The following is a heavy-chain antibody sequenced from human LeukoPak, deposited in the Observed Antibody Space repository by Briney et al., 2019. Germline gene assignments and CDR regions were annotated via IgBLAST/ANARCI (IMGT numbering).Heavy chain of an antibody. D-gene: IGHD2-15*01. Sequence: SETLSLTCTVSGVSISSHCWSWIRQPPRKGLEWIGGCTNHNPSLKSRVTISVDTSKNQFSLKLSSVTAADTAVYYCARGVDCSDFAFDIWGQGTMVTVSP. CDR3: ARGVDCSDFAFDI. CDR1: GVSISSHC. J-gene: IGHJ3*02. CDR2: GCT. V-gene: IGHV4-59*11.